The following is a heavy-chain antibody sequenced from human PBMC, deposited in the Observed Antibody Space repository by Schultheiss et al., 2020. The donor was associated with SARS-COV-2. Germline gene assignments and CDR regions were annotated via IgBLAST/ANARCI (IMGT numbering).Heavy chain of an antibody. D-gene: IGHD1-26*01. CDR1: GYSFTSYW. Sequence: KVSCKGSGYSFTSYWIGWVRQMPGKGLEWMGMIYPGDCDSRYSPSFQGQVTISADKSISTAYLQWSSLKASDTAMYYCARGRGVGGTWRDYWGQGTLVTVSS. J-gene: IGHJ4*02. CDR2: IYPGDCDS. CDR3: ARGRGVGGTWRDY. V-gene: IGHV5-51*01.